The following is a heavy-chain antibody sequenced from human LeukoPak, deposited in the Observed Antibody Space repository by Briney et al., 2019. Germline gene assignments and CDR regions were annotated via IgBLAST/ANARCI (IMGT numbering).Heavy chain of an antibody. V-gene: IGHV5-10-1*01. D-gene: IGHD6-13*01. Sequence: GESLRIPCKGSGYSFTSYWISWVRQMPGKGLEWMGRIDPSDSYTNYSPSFQGHVTISADKSISTAYLQWSSLKASDTAMYYCAKGGAAATDYWGQGTLVTVPS. J-gene: IGHJ4*02. CDR3: AKGGAAATDY. CDR1: GYSFTSYW. CDR2: IDPSDSYT.